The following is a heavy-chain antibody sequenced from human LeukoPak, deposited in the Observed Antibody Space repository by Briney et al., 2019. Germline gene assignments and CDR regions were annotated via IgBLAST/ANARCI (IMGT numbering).Heavy chain of an antibody. Sequence: GESLKISCKGSGNSFTNYWIGWVRQMPGKGLEWRGIIYPGDSDTRYGPSVQGHVTLSADKSNSTPYLRWSSLKASDTAMYYCARHGPMVVTPVRKGCDYWGQGPVVSVSS. CDR2: IYPGDSDT. CDR3: ARHGPMVVTPVRKGCDY. J-gene: IGHJ4*02. CDR1: GNSFTNYW. V-gene: IGHV5-51*01. D-gene: IGHD4-23*01.